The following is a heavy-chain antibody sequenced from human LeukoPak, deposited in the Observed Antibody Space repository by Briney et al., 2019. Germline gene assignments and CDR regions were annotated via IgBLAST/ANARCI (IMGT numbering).Heavy chain of an antibody. CDR3: AREADGFDI. CDR2: LAYDETFR. V-gene: IGHV3-30*01. CDR1: GFAFSRYT. Sequence: GGSLRLSCSASGFAFSRYTMHWVRQAPGKGLEWVALLAYDETFRYYADSVKGRFTISRDTAKTTLDLQMNSLTTEDTALYYCAREADGFDIWGQGTMVTVSS. J-gene: IGHJ3*02.